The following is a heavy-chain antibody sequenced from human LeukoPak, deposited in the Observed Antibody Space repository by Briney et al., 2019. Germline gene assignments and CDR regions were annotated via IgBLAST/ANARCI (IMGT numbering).Heavy chain of an antibody. CDR1: GFSSY. V-gene: IGHV3-53*01. Sequence: GGSLRLSCAASGFSSYMSWVRQAPGKGLEWVSVFYSGGTTYYADSIKGRFTVSRDNSKNTLYLQMNSLRAEDTAVYYCATDAPPRFWGQGTLVTVFS. CDR2: FYSGGTT. CDR3: ATDAPPRF. J-gene: IGHJ4*02.